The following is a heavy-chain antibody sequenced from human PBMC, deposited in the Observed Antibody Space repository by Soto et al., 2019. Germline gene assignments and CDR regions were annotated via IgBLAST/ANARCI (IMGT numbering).Heavy chain of an antibody. Sequence: VGSLRLSCAASGFKFSNYWMSWVRQAPGKGLEWVGNIKHDTSEAHYADSVKGRFTITRDNIKNFLFLQMNGLRADDTASYYCARDGLLFSGPYRPSRFDYWGLGTLVTVSS. D-gene: IGHD3-16*02. V-gene: IGHV3-7*03. CDR3: ARDGLLFSGPYRPSRFDY. CDR2: IKHDTSEA. CDR1: GFKFSNYW. J-gene: IGHJ4*02.